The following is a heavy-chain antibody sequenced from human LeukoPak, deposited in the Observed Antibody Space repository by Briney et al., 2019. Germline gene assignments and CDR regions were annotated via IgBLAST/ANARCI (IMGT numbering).Heavy chain of an antibody. D-gene: IGHD2-15*01. CDR3: AKDVGRVVAAYFFDY. CDR2: ISSSGSTI. Sequence: PGGSLRLSCAASGFTFSSYEMNWVRQAPGKGLEWVSYISSSGSTIYYADSVKGRFTISRDNSKNTLYLQMNSLRAEDTAVYYCAKDVGRVVAAYFFDYWGQGTLVTVSS. CDR1: GFTFSSYE. V-gene: IGHV3-48*03. J-gene: IGHJ4*02.